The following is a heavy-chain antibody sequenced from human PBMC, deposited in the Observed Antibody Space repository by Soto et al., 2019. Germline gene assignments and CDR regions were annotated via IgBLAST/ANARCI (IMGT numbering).Heavy chain of an antibody. CDR1: GFSFSSYS. CDR2: ISSSSSYI. V-gene: IGHV3-21*01. CDR3: ARGEGSSSWYPFDY. J-gene: IGHJ4*02. Sequence: PVGSLRLSPAASGFSFSSYSMNCVRQAPGKGLEWVSSISSSSSYIYYAASVKGRFTISRDNANNSLYLQMNSLRDEDTAVYYCARGEGSSSWYPFDYWGQGTLVTVSS. D-gene: IGHD6-13*01.